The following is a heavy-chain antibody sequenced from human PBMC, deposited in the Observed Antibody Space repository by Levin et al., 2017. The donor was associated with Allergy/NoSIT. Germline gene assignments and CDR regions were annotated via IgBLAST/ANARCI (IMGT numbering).Heavy chain of an antibody. J-gene: IGHJ4*02. CDR3: ARHTALLWFEELVFDA. CDR2: IYYSGTT. V-gene: IGHV4-39*01. Sequence: SQTLSLTCTVSGGSFITSSYFWAWIRQPPGKGLEWLGSIYYSGTTYYNPSLKSRLTISIDTSTNQFSLKLRSVTAADTAVYYGARHTALLWFEELVFDAWGQGNLVAVSS. D-gene: IGHD3-10*01. CDR1: GGSFITSSYF.